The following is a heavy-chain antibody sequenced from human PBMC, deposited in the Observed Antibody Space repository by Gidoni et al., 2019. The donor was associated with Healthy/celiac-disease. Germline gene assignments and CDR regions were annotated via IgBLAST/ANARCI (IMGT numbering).Heavy chain of an antibody. D-gene: IGHD3-9*01. CDR3: ARDGAGDYDILTGYYAIVDY. CDR1: GFTFSTYW. CDR2: IKQDGSEK. V-gene: IGHV3-7*01. Sequence: EVQLVESGGGLVQPGGSLRLSCAASGFTFSTYWMSWGRQAPGKGLEWVANIKQDGSEKYYVESVKGRFTISRDNAKNSLYLQMNSLRAEDTAVYYCARDGAGDYDILTGYYAIVDYWGQGTLVTVSS. J-gene: IGHJ4*02.